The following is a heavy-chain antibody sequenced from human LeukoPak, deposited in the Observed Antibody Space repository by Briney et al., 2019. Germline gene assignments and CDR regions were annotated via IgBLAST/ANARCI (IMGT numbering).Heavy chain of an antibody. Sequence: SVKVSCTASGGTFSSYAISWVRQAPGQGLEWMGGIILIFGTANYAQKFQGRVTITADESTSTAYMELSSLRSEDTAVYYCARGYYDSSGYYPFDYWGQGTLVTVSS. CDR3: ARGYYDSSGYYPFDY. D-gene: IGHD3-22*01. CDR2: IILIFGTA. CDR1: GGTFSSYA. J-gene: IGHJ4*02. V-gene: IGHV1-69*13.